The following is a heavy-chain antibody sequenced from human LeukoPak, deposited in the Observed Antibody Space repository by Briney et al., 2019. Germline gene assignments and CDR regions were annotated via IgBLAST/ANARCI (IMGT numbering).Heavy chain of an antibody. D-gene: IGHD3-22*01. V-gene: IGHV4-61*02. J-gene: IGHJ3*02. CDR1: GGSISSGSYY. CDR2: IYTSGST. CDR3: ARGPYSYDSSGAFDI. Sequence: PSQTLSLTCTVSGGSISSGSYYWSWIRRPAGTGLEWIGRIYTSGSTNYNPSLKSRVTISVDTSKNQFSLKLSSVTAADTAVYFCARGPYSYDSSGAFDIWGQGTMVTVPS.